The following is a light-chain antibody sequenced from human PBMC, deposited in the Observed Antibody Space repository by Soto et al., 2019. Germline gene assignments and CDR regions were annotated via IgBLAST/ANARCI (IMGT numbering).Light chain of an antibody. CDR3: QQYGSSGT. J-gene: IGKJ1*01. Sequence: VFTQSPGTLSLSPGERATLSCMASQSVSNYYLAWYQQTPRQAPRLLIYGASSGAGGIPDRFSGSWCGTDFTLTISRLEPEDFAVYYCQQYGSSGTFGQGTKVDIK. CDR2: GAS. V-gene: IGKV3-20*01. CDR1: QSVSNYY.